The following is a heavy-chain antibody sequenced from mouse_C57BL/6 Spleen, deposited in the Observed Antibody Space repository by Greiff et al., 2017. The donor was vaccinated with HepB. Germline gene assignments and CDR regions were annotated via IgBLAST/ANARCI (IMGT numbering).Heavy chain of an antibody. V-gene: IGHV5-17*01. CDR3: ARTRPPYYAMDY. J-gene: IGHJ4*01. Sequence: EVKLVESGGGLVKPGGSLKLSCAASGFTFSDYGMHWVRQAPEKGLEWVAYISSGSSTIYYADTVKGRFTISRDNAKNTLFLQMTSLRSEGTAMYYCARTRPPYYAMDYWGQGTSVTVSS. CDR1: GFTFSDYG. CDR2: ISSGSSTI.